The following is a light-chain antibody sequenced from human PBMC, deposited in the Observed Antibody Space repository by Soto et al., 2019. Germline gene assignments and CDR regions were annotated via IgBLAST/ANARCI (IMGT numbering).Light chain of an antibody. CDR3: QQYNNWPPVT. J-gene: IGKJ2*01. V-gene: IGKV3-15*01. CDR1: QSVSSN. Sequence: EIVMTQSPVTLSVSPGEGATLSCRASQSVSSNLAWYQQKPGQAPRLLIYGASTRATGIPARFSGSGSGTELTLTISSLQSEDFAHYYCQQYNNWPPVTFGQGTKLEIK. CDR2: GAS.